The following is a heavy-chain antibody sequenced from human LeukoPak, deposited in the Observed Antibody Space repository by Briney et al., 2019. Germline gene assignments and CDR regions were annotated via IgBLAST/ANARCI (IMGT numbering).Heavy chain of an antibody. J-gene: IGHJ4*02. V-gene: IGHV3-21*01. CDR3: ARDPGSSSWYGGTFDY. CDR2: ISSSSSYI. D-gene: IGHD6-13*01. CDR1: GFTFSSYS. Sequence: PGGSLRLSCAASGFTFSSYSMNWVRQAPGKGLEWVSSISSSSSYIYYADSVKGRFTTSRDNAKNSLYLQMNSLRAEDTAVYYCARDPGSSSWYGGTFDYWGQGTLVTVSS.